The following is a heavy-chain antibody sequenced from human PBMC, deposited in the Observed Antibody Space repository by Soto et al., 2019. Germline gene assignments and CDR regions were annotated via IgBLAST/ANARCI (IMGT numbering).Heavy chain of an antibody. V-gene: IGHV3-7*03. CDR2: IKEDGTKR. CDR3: AREDSGGPDY. CDR1: GFTFSLYS. J-gene: IGHJ4*02. Sequence: EVQLVESGGGLVQPGGSLRLSCAASGFTFSLYSMMWVRQAPGKGLEWVANIKEDGTKRHHSDSVTGRFTISRDNSKNALYLQMNSLRVEDTAVYYCAREDSGGPDYWGQGTLITVSS.